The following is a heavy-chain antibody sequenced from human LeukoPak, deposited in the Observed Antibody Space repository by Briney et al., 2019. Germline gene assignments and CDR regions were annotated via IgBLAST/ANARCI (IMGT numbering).Heavy chain of an antibody. CDR3: ASNSTVTTSFDY. CDR1: GGSISSYY. V-gene: IGHV4-4*07. D-gene: IGHD4-17*01. Sequence: SETLSLTCTVSGGSISSYYWSWIRQPPGKGLEWIGRVYTSGNTNYNPSLKSRVTMSVDTSKNQSSLKLSSVTAADTAVYYCASNSTVTTSFDYWGQGTLVTVSS. CDR2: VYTSGNT. J-gene: IGHJ4*02.